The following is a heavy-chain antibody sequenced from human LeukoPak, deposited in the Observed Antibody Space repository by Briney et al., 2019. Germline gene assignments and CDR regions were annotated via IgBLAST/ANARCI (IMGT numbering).Heavy chain of an antibody. CDR1: GFTFSSYS. V-gene: IGHV3-21*01. CDR2: ISSSSSYI. CDR3: AREGEYSSSSFDY. J-gene: IGHJ4*02. D-gene: IGHD6-6*01. Sequence: GGSLRLSCAASGFTFSSYSMNWVRQAPGKGLEWFSSISSSSSYIYYADSVKGRFTISRDNAKNSLYLQMNSLRAEDTAVYYCAREGEYSSSSFDYWGQGTLVTVSS.